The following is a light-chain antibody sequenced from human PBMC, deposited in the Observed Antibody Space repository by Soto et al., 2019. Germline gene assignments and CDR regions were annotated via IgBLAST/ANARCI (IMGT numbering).Light chain of an antibody. CDR2: GAS. Sequence: EIVLTQSPGTLSLSPGERVTLSCRASQSVSSSYLAWYQQKPGQAPRLLIYGASSRATGIPDRFSGSGSGTDFTLTINRLDPEDFAVYYCQQYGSSLLTFGGGTKVEIK. CDR1: QSVSSSY. J-gene: IGKJ4*01. V-gene: IGKV3-20*01. CDR3: QQYGSSLLT.